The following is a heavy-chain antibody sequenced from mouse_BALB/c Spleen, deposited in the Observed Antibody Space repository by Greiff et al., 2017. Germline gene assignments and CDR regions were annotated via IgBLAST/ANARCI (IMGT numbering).Heavy chain of an antibody. Sequence: EVHLVESGGGLVQPGGSLKLSCAASGFTFSSYGMSWVRQTPDKRLELVATINSNGGSTYYPDSVKGRFTISRDNAKNTLYLQMSSLKSEDTAMYYCARDGLLPYYFDYWGQGTTLTVSS. D-gene: IGHD2-10*01. CDR3: ARDGLLPYYFDY. V-gene: IGHV5-6-3*01. CDR1: GFTFSSYG. J-gene: IGHJ2*01. CDR2: INSNGGST.